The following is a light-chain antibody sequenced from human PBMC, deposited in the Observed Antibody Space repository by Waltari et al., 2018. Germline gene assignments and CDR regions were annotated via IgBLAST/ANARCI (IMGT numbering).Light chain of an antibody. CDR1: NLGNQY. V-gene: IGLV3-1*01. J-gene: IGLJ2*01. CDR2: YDS. Sequence: SYELTQPPSVSVSPGQTASITCPVDNLGNQYASWYQQKPGQSPVLVIFYDSKRPSGIPERFSGSNSGNTATLTISGTQAMDEADYYCQAWDTTTVVFGGGTKVRVL. CDR3: QAWDTTTVV.